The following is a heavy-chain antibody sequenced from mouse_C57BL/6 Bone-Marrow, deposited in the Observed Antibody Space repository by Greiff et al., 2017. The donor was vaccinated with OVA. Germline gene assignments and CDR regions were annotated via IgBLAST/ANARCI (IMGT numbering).Heavy chain of an antibody. CDR1: GYTFTSYW. CDR3: ARDGYYDAMDY. V-gene: IGHV1-61*01. J-gene: IGHJ4*01. Sequence: VQLQQPGAELVRPGSSVKLSCKASGYTFTSYWMDWVKQRPGQGLEWIGNIYPSDSETHYNQKFKDKATLTVDKSSSTAYMQLSSLTSEDSAVYYCARDGYYDAMDYWGQGTSGTVSS. D-gene: IGHD2-3*01. CDR2: IYPSDSET.